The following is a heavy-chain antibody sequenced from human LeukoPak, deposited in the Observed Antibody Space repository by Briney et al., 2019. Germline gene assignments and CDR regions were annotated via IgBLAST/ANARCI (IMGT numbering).Heavy chain of an antibody. CDR2: FNPNSGGT. D-gene: IGHD5-18*01. CDR3: ARSVDTATFDC. J-gene: IGHJ4*02. Sequence: ASVKVSCKSSGYTFTGYYIHWVLQAPGQGLEWMGWFNPNSGGTNSAQKFQGRVTMTRDTSISTAYMELSSLRSDDTAVYYCARSVDTATFDCWGQGTLVTVSS. CDR1: GYTFTGYY. V-gene: IGHV1-2*02.